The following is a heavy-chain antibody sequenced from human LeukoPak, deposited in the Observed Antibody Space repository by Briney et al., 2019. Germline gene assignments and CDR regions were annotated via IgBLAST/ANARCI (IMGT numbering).Heavy chain of an antibody. J-gene: IGHJ4*02. CDR2: IYYSGST. CDR3: ASSDSSGYRVDY. D-gene: IGHD3-22*01. V-gene: IGHV4-39*07. CDR1: GGSIRSYY. Sequence: SETLSLTCTVSGGSIRSYYWGWIRQPPGKGLEWIGSIYYSGSTYYNPSLKSRVTISVDTSKNQFSLKLSSVTAADTAVYYCASSDSSGYRVDYWGQGTLVTVSS.